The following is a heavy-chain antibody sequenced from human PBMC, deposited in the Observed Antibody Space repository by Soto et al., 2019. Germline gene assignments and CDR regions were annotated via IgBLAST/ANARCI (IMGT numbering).Heavy chain of an antibody. J-gene: IGHJ4*02. V-gene: IGHV5-51*01. CDR1: GYSFTSYW. CDR2: IYPGDSDT. Sequence: GESLKISCKGSGYSFTSYWIGWVRQMPGKGLEWMGIIYPGDSDTRYSPSFQGQVTISADKSISTAYLQWSSLKASDTAMYYCARRKVPAAIEEAYFDYWGQGTLVTVSS. D-gene: IGHD2-2*02. CDR3: ARRKVPAAIEEAYFDY.